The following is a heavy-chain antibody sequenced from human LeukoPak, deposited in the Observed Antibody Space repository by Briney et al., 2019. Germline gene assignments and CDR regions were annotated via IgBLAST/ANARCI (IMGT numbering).Heavy chain of an antibody. CDR3: ARGSSHGMTATGYGY. V-gene: IGHV4-31*11. D-gene: IGHD3-9*01. Sequence: PSGTLSLTCAVSGGSISSSNWWSWIRQHPGKGLEWIGYIYYSGSTYYNPSLKSRVTISVDTSKNQFSLKLSSVTAADTAVYYCARGSSHGMTATGYGYWGQGTLVTVSS. CDR2: IYYSGST. J-gene: IGHJ4*02. CDR1: GGSISSSNW.